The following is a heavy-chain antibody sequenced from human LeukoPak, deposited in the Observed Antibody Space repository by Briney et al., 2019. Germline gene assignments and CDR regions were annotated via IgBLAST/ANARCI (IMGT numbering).Heavy chain of an antibody. V-gene: IGHV4-31*03. J-gene: IGHJ6*02. CDR2: IYYSGST. Sequence: SQTLSLTCTVSGGSISSGGYYWSWIRQHPGKGLEWIGYIYYSGSTYYNPSLKSRVTISVDTSKNQFSLKLSSVTAADTAVYYCARGYDDYAHYYYGMDVWGQGTMVTVSS. CDR1: GGSISSGGYY. D-gene: IGHD4-17*01. CDR3: ARGYDDYAHYYYGMDV.